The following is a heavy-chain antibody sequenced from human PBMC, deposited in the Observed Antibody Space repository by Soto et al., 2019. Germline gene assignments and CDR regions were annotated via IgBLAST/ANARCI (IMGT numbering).Heavy chain of an antibody. Sequence: SETLSLTCAVYGGSFSGYYWSWIRQPPGKGLEWIGEINHSGSTNYNPSLKSRVTISVDTSKNQFSLKLSSVTAADTAVYYCARRRITMVRGVIIRGKVGFDYWGQGTLVTV. CDR1: GGSFSGYY. V-gene: IGHV4-34*01. CDR3: ARRRITMVRGVIIRGKVGFDY. D-gene: IGHD3-10*01. CDR2: INHSGST. J-gene: IGHJ4*02.